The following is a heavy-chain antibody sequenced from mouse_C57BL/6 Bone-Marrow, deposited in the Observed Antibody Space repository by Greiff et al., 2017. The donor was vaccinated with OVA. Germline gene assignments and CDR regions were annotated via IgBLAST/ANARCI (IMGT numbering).Heavy chain of an antibody. CDR2: IDPSDSYT. V-gene: IGHV1-69*01. CDR1: GYTFTSYW. CDR3: ARSETYYSLYAMDY. Sequence: VQLQQSGAELVMPGASVKLSCKASGYTFTSYWMHWVKQRPGQGLEWIGEIDPSDSYTNYNQKFKGKSTLTVDKSSSTAYMQLSSLTSEDSAVYYCARSETYYSLYAMDYWGQGTSVTVSS. D-gene: IGHD2-12*01. J-gene: IGHJ4*01.